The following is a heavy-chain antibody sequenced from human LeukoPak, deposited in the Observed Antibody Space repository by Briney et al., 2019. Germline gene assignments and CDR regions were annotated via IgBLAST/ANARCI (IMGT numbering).Heavy chain of an antibody. CDR1: GFTFSSYA. CDR3: AKDSHTLPCIAVAGTDY. J-gene: IGHJ4*02. D-gene: IGHD6-19*01. V-gene: IGHV3-23*01. Sequence: GGSLRLSCAASGFTFSSYAMSWVRQAPGKGLEWVSAISGSGGSTYYADSVKGRFTISRDNSKNTLYLQMNSLRAEDTAVYYCAKDSHTLPCIAVAGTDYWGQGTLVTVSS. CDR2: ISGSGGST.